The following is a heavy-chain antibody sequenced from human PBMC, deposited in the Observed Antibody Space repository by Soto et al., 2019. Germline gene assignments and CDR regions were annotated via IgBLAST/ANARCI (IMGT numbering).Heavy chain of an antibody. CDR2: IWYDGSQK. CDR1: GFTFSSYA. Sequence: QVQLVESGGGVVQPGRSLRLSCAASGFTFSSYAMHWVRQTPGKGLEWVAAIWYDGSQKYYAESVRGRFTISRDNSKYTLDLQMTSLTVEDTAVYYCTRAPATEWYFALWGRGTPLSVSS. V-gene: IGHV3-33*03. CDR3: TRAPATEWYFAL. J-gene: IGHJ2*01.